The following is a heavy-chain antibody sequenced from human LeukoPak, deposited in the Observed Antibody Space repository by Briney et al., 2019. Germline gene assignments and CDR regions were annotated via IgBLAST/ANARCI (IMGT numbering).Heavy chain of an antibody. CDR3: IRGGIQVSGIDAFDI. Sequence: GSLRLSCAASGFTFSSYDMHWVRQAPGRGLEWVSAIGLAGDTYYPDSVKGRFTISRENAKNSMHLQMNSLKDGDTAVYYCIRGGIQVSGIDAFDIWGQGTVVTVSS. V-gene: IGHV3-13*01. CDR2: IGLAGDT. CDR1: GFTFSSYD. J-gene: IGHJ3*02. D-gene: IGHD5/OR15-5a*01.